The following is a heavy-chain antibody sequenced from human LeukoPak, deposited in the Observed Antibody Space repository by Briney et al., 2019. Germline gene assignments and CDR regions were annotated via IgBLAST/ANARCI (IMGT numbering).Heavy chain of an antibody. CDR2: ISSSSSYI. V-gene: IGHV3-21*01. CDR3: ARDARPQVDY. Sequence: SGGSLRLSCAASGFTFSSYSMNWVRQAPGKGLEWVSSISSSSSYIYYADSVKGRFTIPRDNAKNSLYLQMNSLRAEDTAVYYCARDARPQVDYWGQGTLVTVSS. J-gene: IGHJ4*02. CDR1: GFTFSSYS.